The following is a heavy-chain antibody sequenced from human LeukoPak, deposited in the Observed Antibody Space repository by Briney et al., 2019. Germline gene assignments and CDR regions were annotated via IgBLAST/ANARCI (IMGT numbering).Heavy chain of an antibody. CDR1: GGSISSGDYY. D-gene: IGHD6-13*01. Sequence: PSETLSLTCTVSGGSISSGDYYWSWIRQPPGKGLEWIGYIYYSGSTYYNPSLKSRVTISVDTSKSQFPLKLSSVAAADTAVYYCARGNIAAAGTEYYYYGMDVWGQGTTVTVSS. V-gene: IGHV4-30-4*01. CDR3: ARGNIAAAGTEYYYYGMDV. J-gene: IGHJ6*02. CDR2: IYYSGST.